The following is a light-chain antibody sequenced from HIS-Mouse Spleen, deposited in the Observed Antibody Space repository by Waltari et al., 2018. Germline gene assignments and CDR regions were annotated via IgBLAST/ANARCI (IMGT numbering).Light chain of an antibody. V-gene: IGLV2-8*01. J-gene: IGLJ1*01. Sequence: QSALTQHPSASGSPGLSVTISCTGTSSDVGGDNYVSWYQQHPGKAPKLMIYEVSKRPSGVPDRFSGSKAGNTASLTVSGLQAEDEADYYCSSYAGSNNYVFGTGTKVTVL. CDR1: SSDVGGDNY. CDR2: EVS. CDR3: SSYAGSNNYV.